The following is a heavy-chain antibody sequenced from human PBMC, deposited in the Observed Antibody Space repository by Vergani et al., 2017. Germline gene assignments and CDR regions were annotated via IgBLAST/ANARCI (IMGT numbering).Heavy chain of an antibody. CDR2: IYDSGDT. D-gene: IGHD2-2*02. V-gene: IGHV4-61*10. Sequence: QVKLQESGPGLLKPSQTLSLTCTVSGESIRSGSHYLSWVRQPAGKGLEWIGYIYDSGDTKYNPSLKSRVTMSLDTSKNQFSLNLDSVTAADTAVYYCATIGYRRWGYYFDYWGQGSLVTVSS. CDR3: ATIGYRRWGYYFDY. J-gene: IGHJ4*02. CDR1: GESIRSGSHY.